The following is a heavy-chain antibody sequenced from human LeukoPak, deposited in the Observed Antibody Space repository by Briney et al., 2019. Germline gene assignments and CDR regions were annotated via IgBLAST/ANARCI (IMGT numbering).Heavy chain of an antibody. Sequence: GRSLRLSCTASGFTFGDYAMSWVRQAPGRGLEWVGFIRSKAYGGKTEYATSVKSRFTISRDDSKSIAYPQMNSLKTEDTAVYYCAREESGPLDPWGQGTLVTVSS. J-gene: IGHJ5*02. CDR1: GFTFGDYA. D-gene: IGHD5-24*01. V-gene: IGHV3-49*04. CDR3: AREESGPLDP. CDR2: IRSKAYGGKT.